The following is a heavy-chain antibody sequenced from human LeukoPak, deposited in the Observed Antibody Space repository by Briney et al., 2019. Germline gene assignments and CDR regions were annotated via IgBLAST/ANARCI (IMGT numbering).Heavy chain of an antibody. CDR1: GFTIISNY. CDR3: TLLGTHFDY. J-gene: IGHJ4*02. Sequence: GGSLRLSCAASGFTIISNYMSWVRQAPGKGLEWVAFIRYDGSNKYYADSVKGRFTISRDNSKNTLYLQMNTLRAEDTAVYYCTLLGTHFDYWGQGTLVTVSS. CDR2: IRYDGSNK. D-gene: IGHD7-27*01. V-gene: IGHV3-30*02.